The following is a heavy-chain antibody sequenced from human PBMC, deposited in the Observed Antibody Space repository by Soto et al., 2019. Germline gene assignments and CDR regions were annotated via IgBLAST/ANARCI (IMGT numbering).Heavy chain of an antibody. D-gene: IGHD2-15*01. CDR1: GYSIGSGYY. J-gene: IGHJ3*02. CDR2: LHHSGNI. Sequence: LSLTCAVSGYSIGSGYYWGWIRQPPGKGLEWIGSLHHSGNIYYNPSLKSRVTMLIDTSKNQCSPQLRSLTAADTAVYYCARVVVAGANDAFDIWGQGTLVTVSS. CDR3: ARVVVAGANDAFDI. V-gene: IGHV4-38-2*01.